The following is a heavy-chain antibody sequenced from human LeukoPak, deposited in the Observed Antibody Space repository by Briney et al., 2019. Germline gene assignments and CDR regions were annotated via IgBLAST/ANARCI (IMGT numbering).Heavy chain of an antibody. V-gene: IGHV4-59*01. CDR3: ARGFRGSYYKGYFDY. CDR1: GGSISSYY. D-gene: IGHD3-10*01. Sequence: PSETLSLTCTVSGGSISSYYWSWIRQPPGKGLEWIGYIYYSGSTNYNPSLKSRVTISVDTSKNQFSLKLSSVTAADTAVYYCARGFRGSYYKGYFDYWGQGTLVTVSS. J-gene: IGHJ4*02. CDR2: IYYSGST.